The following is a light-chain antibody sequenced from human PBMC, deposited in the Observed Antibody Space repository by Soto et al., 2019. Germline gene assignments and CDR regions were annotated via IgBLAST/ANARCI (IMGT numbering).Light chain of an antibody. CDR2: GAS. CDR3: QQYIHWPRT. J-gene: IGKJ1*01. V-gene: IGKV3-15*01. CDR1: QSVSSN. Sequence: ETVMTQSPATLSGSPGERATLSCRASQSVSSNLAGYQQKPGQAPRLLMYGASTRATGIPICFSGSGSGTDSTLTISSPQSEYFAVYYCQQYIHWPRTFGQGTKLDVK.